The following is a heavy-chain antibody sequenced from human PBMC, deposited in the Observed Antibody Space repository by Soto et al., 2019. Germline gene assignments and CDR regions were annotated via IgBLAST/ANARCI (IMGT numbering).Heavy chain of an antibody. D-gene: IGHD7-27*01. CDR3: TSTLGY. Sequence: PGGSLRLSCAASGFTFSDVWMTWVRQAPGKGLEWVGRIKTKINGGTADYAAPVKGRFTISRDDSKTTLYLQMNRLKIEDTAVYYCTSTLGYWGQGTLVTVSS. V-gene: IGHV3-15*01. CDR1: GFTFSDVW. CDR2: IKTKINGGTA. J-gene: IGHJ4*02.